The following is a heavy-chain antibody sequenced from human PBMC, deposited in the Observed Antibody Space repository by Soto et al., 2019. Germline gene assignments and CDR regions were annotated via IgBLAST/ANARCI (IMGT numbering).Heavy chain of an antibody. Sequence: PGWSLRLSCAASGVRFSISAMHWVRHAPGKGLEWVAVISYDGSLKYNADSVKGRFTISRDNSKNTLYLQMNSLRAEDTGVSYCARAEAVDGPYYFDYWGQGT. CDR3: ARAEAVDGPYYFDY. D-gene: IGHD6-19*01. V-gene: IGHV3-30-3*01. CDR1: GVRFSISA. CDR2: ISYDGSLK. J-gene: IGHJ4*02.